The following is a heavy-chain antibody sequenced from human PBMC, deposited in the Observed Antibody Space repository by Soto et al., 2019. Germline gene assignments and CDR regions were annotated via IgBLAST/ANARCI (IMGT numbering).Heavy chain of an antibody. D-gene: IGHD3-16*01. CDR1: GTIFSSYT. J-gene: IGHJ6*02. V-gene: IGHV1-69*08. Sequence: QVQLVQSGAEVKKPGSSVRVSCKASGTIFSSYTISWVRQAPGQGLEWMGRIIPILGETNSAQKFQGRVTLTADKSTNTAYMELNSLRLEDTALYYCPRGLGGRIDDWGQGTTVTVSS. CDR2: IIPILGET. CDR3: PRGLGGRIDD.